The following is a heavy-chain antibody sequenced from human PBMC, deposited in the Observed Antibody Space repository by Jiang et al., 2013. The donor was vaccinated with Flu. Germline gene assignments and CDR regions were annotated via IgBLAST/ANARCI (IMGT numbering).Heavy chain of an antibody. Sequence: GAEVKKPGESLKISCKGSGYTFISYWIGWVRQMPGKGLEWMGIIYPGDSDTRYSPSFQGQVTISVDKSINTAYLQWSSLRASDTAMYYCARVSANRYYFDYWGQGTLVTVSS. J-gene: IGHJ4*02. CDR3: ARVSANRYYFDY. CDR1: GYTFISYW. D-gene: IGHD5/OR15-5a*01. V-gene: IGHV5-51*01. CDR2: IYPGDSDT.